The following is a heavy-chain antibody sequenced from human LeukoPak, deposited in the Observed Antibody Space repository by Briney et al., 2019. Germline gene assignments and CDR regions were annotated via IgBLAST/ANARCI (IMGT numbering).Heavy chain of an antibody. V-gene: IGHV4-31*03. D-gene: IGHD4-11*01. CDR2: IYYSGST. CDR1: GVSISSGGYS. J-gene: IGHJ4*02. Sequence: PSETLSLTCTDSGVSISSGGYSWSWVPPHPGMGLEWIGYIYYSGSTFYNPSLKSRVTISVDTSKNQFSLKLSAVTAADTAVYYCARSTVTTLLFDYWGQGTLVTVSS. CDR3: ARSTVTTLLFDY.